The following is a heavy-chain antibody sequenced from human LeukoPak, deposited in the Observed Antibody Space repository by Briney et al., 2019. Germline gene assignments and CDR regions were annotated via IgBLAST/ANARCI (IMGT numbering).Heavy chain of an antibody. V-gene: IGHV4-59*01. Sequence: KTSETLSLTCNVSGGSINTYYWSWIRQSPGKGLEWIGNIYYSGSTNYNPSLKSRVTISVDTAKNQFSLKLNSVTTADTAVYYCAREVSTIVDYWGQGTLVTVSS. CDR2: IYYSGST. CDR1: GGSINTYY. D-gene: IGHD5/OR15-5a*01. CDR3: AREVSTIVDY. J-gene: IGHJ4*02.